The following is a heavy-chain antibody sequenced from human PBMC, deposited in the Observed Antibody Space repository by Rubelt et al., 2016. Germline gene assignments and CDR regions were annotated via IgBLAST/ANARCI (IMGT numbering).Heavy chain of an antibody. D-gene: IGHD6-19*01. CDR1: GYTFTELS. Sequence: QVQLVQSGAEVKKPGASVKVSCKVSGYTFTELSMHWVRQAPGKGLEWMGGFDPEDGETIYAQRFQGIGTMTEDTSTATAYMELSSLRAEDTAVDYCATGQYSSGCDYWGQGTLVTVSS. J-gene: IGHJ4*02. CDR2: FDPEDGET. V-gene: IGHV1-24*01. CDR3: ATGQYSSGCDY.